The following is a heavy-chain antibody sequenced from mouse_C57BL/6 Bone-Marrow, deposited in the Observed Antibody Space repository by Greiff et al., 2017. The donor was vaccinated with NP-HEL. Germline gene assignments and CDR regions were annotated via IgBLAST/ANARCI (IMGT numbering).Heavy chain of an antibody. Sequence: DVQLQESGPELVKPGASVKMSCKASGYTFTDYNMHWVKQSHGKSLEWIGYINPNNGGTSYNQKFKGKATLTVNKSSSTAYMELRSLTSEDSAVYYCASRWLLRGDYWGQGTSVTVSS. V-gene: IGHV1-22*01. D-gene: IGHD2-3*01. CDR2: INPNNGGT. CDR1: GYTFTDYN. CDR3: ASRWLLRGDY. J-gene: IGHJ4*01.